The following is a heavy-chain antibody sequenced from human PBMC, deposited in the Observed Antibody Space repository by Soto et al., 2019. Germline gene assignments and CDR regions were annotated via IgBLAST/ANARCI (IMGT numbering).Heavy chain of an antibody. D-gene: IGHD3-22*01. CDR1: GGSFSGYY. CDR3: ANLSPFYDSSGSKGPDD. V-gene: IGHV4-34*01. CDR2: INHSGST. Sequence: QVQLQQWGAGLLKPSETLSLTSAVYGGSFSGYYWSWIRQPPGKGLEWIGEINHSGSTNYNPSLKSRVTISVDTSKNQFSLKLSSVTAADTAVYYCANLSPFYDSSGSKGPDDWGQGTLVTVSS. J-gene: IGHJ4*02.